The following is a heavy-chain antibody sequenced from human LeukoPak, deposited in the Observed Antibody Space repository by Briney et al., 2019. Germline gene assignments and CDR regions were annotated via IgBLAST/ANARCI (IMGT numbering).Heavy chain of an antibody. CDR1: GLTFSNAW. J-gene: IGHJ4*02. CDR3: TTGPGNSGY. CDR2: IKSKTVGETT. D-gene: IGHD4-23*01. V-gene: IGHV3-15*01. Sequence: KPGESLRLSCAVSGLTFSNAWMSWVRQAPGKGLEWVGRIKSKTVGETTEYAAPVQGRFTISRDDSENTVYLQMSSLKNEDTAVYYCTTGPGNSGYWGQGTLVTVSS.